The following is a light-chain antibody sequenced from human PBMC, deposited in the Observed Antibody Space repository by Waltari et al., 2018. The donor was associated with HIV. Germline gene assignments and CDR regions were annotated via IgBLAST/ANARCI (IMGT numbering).Light chain of an antibody. CDR2: ENN. V-gene: IGLV1-51*02. CDR3: GTWDNSLSGVV. CDR1: TSNIANNY. Sequence: QSVLTQPPSVSAAPGQKVTMSCSGGTSNIANNYESLYQQLPGTAPKVLIYENNKRPSGIPDRFSGSKSGTSAALGITGLQTGDEAHYYCGTWDNSLSGVVFGGGTKLTVL. J-gene: IGLJ2*01.